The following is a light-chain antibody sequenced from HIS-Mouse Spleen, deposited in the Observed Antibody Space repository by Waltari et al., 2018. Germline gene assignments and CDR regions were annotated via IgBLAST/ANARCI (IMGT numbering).Light chain of an antibody. J-gene: IGLJ3*02. V-gene: IGLV3-25*03. CDR3: QSADSSGTYWV. CDR2: KDS. CDR1: ALPKQY. Sequence: SYELTQPPSVSVSPGQTARITCPGDALPKQYASGHQQKQGQAPVLVIYKDSERPSGIPERFSGSSSGTTVTLTISGVQAEDEADYYCQSADSSGTYWVFGGGTKLTVL.